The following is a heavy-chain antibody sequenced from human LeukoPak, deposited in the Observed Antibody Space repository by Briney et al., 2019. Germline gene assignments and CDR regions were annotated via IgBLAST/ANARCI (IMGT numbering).Heavy chain of an antibody. Sequence: GGSLRLSCAASGFTFSSYSMNWVRQAPGKGLEWVSSISSSSSYIYYADSVKGRFTISRDNAKNSLYLQMNSLRAEDTAVYYCARGITGGELAEGSDYWGQGTLVTVSS. D-gene: IGHD3-10*01. V-gene: IGHV3-21*01. CDR2: ISSSSSYI. CDR1: GFTFSSYS. J-gene: IGHJ4*02. CDR3: ARGITGGELAEGSDY.